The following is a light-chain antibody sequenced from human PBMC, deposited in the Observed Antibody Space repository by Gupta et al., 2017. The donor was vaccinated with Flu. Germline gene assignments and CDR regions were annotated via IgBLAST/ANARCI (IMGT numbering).Light chain of an antibody. CDR1: KIEYKN. V-gene: IGLV3-9*01. Sequence: SYDLTQPLSVSVAPGQTAKLRCGGDKIEYKNVHWYQQKPGLAPQLVIYRDNSRPSGIPERFAGSNSGNTATLTISRAQAGDEADYYCQVWDTSAWVFGGGTKLTVL. CDR2: RDN. J-gene: IGLJ3*02. CDR3: QVWDTSAWV.